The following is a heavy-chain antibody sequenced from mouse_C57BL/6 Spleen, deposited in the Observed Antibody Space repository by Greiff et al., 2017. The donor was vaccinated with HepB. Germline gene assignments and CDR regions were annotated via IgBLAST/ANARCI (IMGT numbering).Heavy chain of an antibody. Sequence: QVQLQQSGPELVKPGASVKISCKASGYAFSSSWMNWVKQRPGKGLEWIGRIYPGDGDTNYNGKFKGKATLTADKSSSTAYMQLSSLTSEDSAVYFCARGAGLRAMDYWGQGTSVTVSS. V-gene: IGHV1-82*01. CDR1: GYAFSSSW. J-gene: IGHJ4*01. CDR2: IYPGDGDT. D-gene: IGHD3-1*01. CDR3: ARGAGLRAMDY.